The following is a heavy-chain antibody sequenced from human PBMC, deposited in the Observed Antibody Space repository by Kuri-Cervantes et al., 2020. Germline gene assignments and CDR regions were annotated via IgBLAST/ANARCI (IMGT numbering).Heavy chain of an antibody. Sequence: GGSLRLSCAASGFTFRSYGMHWVRQPPGKGLEWVTFIWLGGNKKYYADSVKGRFTISRDNSKNTLYLQMNSLRAEDTAVYYCAKFGSWIQFNYYYYYMDVWGKGTTVTVSS. CDR1: GFTFRSYG. J-gene: IGHJ6*03. V-gene: IGHV3-30*02. D-gene: IGHD5-18*01. CDR2: IWLGGNKK. CDR3: AKFGSWIQFNYYYYYMDV.